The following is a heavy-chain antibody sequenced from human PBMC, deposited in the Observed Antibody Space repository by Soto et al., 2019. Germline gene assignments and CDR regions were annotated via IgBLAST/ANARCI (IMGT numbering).Heavy chain of an antibody. Sequence: SQTLSLTCAGSDYSINYGYYCGCIRQPPGKGLEWIGSIFYNGNTYYNPSLKSRVTISXXXXXXHXSXRXXXVTAXDTALYYCASQGYGSGRNLFASRGQGTLVTGSS. CDR1: DYSINYGYY. CDR2: IFYNGNT. CDR3: ASQGYGSGRNLFAS. J-gene: IGHJ5*01. D-gene: IGHD3-10*01. V-gene: IGHV4-38-2*01.